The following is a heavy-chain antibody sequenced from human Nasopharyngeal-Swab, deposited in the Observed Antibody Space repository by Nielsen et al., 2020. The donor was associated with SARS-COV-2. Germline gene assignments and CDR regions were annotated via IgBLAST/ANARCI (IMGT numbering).Heavy chain of an antibody. D-gene: IGHD6-13*01. CDR1: GGTFSSYA. V-gene: IGHV1-69*06. CDR3: AAGSYSSSYYYYYYMDV. J-gene: IGHJ6*03. CDR2: IIPIFGTA. Sequence: SVKVSCKASGGTFSSYAISWVRQAPGQGLEWMGGIIPIFGTANYAQKFQGRVTITADKSTSTAYMELSSLRSEDTAVYYCAAGSYSSSYYYYYYMDVWGKGTTVTVSS.